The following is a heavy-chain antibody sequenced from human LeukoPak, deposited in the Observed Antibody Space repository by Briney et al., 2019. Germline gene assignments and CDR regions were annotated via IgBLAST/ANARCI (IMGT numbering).Heavy chain of an antibody. CDR3: AIRRRQLSYNWFDP. J-gene: IGHJ5*02. V-gene: IGHV1-8*02. CDR2: MNPNSGNT. CDR1: GYTFTGYY. D-gene: IGHD2-2*01. Sequence: ASVKVSCKASGYTFTGYYMHWVRQATGQGLEWMGWMNPNSGNTGYAQKFQGRVTMTRNTSISTAYMELSSLRSEDTAVYYCAIRRRQLSYNWFDPWGQGTLVTVSS.